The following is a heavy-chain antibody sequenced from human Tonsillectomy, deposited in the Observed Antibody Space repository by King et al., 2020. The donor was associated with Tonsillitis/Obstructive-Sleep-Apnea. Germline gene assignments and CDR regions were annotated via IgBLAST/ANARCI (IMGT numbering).Heavy chain of an antibody. Sequence: VQLQQWGEGLLRPSETLSLTCAVYGGSFSNYYWTWIRQPPGKGLEWIGEINHSGSTNYNPALKSRVTITVDPSKNQFSLKVTSVTAADTAVYFCARGXXFXXXXFXTXYRTRXVXXAFDIXGXGTMVTXXX. D-gene: IGHD3/OR15-3a*01. J-gene: IGHJ3*02. CDR2: INHSGST. V-gene: IGHV4-34*01. CDR1: GGSFSNYY. CDR3: ARGXXFXXXXFXTXYRTRXVXXAFDI.